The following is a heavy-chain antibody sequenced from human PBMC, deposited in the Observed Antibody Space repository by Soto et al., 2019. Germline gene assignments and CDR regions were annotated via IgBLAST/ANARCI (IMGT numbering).Heavy chain of an antibody. CDR3: ARHDQCGSTPCFTGRWFDS. V-gene: IGHV4-59*08. J-gene: IGHJ5*01. Sequence: QVQLQESGPGLVKPSETLSLTCTVSGDSISSQYWSWIRQPPGKGLGLIGDMFYTGSTNYNPSLKGRVSLASDTSMSQFSLKLISVTAADTAVYYCARHDQCGSTPCFTGRWFDSWGQGPLVTVSS. CDR2: MFYTGST. CDR1: GDSISSQY. D-gene: IGHD2-15*01.